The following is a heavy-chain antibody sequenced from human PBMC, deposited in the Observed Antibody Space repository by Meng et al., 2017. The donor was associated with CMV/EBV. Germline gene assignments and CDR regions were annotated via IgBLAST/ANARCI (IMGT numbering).Heavy chain of an antibody. Sequence: LSLTCAASGFTFSSSEMNWVRQAPGKGLEWVSYISSSGSTIYYADSVKGRFTISRDNAKNSLYLQMNSLRAEDTAVYYCAREGVAYYYYYGMDVWGQGTTVTVSS. J-gene: IGHJ6*02. D-gene: IGHD5-12*01. V-gene: IGHV3-48*03. CDR1: GFTFSSSE. CDR2: ISSSGSTI. CDR3: AREGVAYYYYYGMDV.